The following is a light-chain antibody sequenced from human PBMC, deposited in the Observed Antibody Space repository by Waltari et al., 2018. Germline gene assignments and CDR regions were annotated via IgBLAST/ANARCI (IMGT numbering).Light chain of an antibody. CDR1: SSNIGAGYD. V-gene: IGLV1-40*01. CDR2: GNS. CDR3: QSYDSSLSGPYV. J-gene: IGLJ1*01. Sequence: QSVLTQPPSVSGAPGQRVTISCTGSSSNIGAGYDVPWSQQLPGTAPKLLIYGNSNRPSGVPDRFSGSKSGTSASLAITGLQAEDEADYYCQSYDSSLSGPYVFGTGTKVTVL.